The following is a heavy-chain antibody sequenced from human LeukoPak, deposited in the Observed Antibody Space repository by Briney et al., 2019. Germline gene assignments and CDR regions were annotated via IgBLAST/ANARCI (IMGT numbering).Heavy chain of an antibody. CDR2: ISAYNGNT. Sequence: ASVKVSCEASGYTFTSYGISWVRQAPGQGLEWMGWISAYNGNTNYAQKLQGRVTMTTDTSTSTAYMELRSLRSDDTAVYYCARDRGVPYYYDSSGLIDYWGQGTLVTVSS. J-gene: IGHJ4*02. CDR3: ARDRGVPYYYDSSGLIDY. D-gene: IGHD3-22*01. V-gene: IGHV1-18*01. CDR1: GYTFTSYG.